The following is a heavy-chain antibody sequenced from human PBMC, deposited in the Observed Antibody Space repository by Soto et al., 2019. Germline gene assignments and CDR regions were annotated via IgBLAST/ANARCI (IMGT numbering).Heavy chain of an antibody. J-gene: IGHJ6*03. V-gene: IGHV1-2*04. CDR1: GYTFTSYH. CDR2: INPNSGGT. Sequence: ASVKVSCKASGYTFTSYHMHWVRQAPGQGLGWMGWINPNSGGTNYAQKFQGWVTMTRDTSISTAYMELSRLRSDDTAVYYCARGLRDYYYMDVWGKGTTVTVSS. CDR3: ARGLRDYYYMDV.